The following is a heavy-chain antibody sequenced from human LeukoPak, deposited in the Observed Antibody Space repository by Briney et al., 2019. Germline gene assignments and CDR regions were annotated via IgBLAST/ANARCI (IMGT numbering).Heavy chain of an antibody. CDR2: ISSSGSTV. D-gene: IGHD2/OR15-2a*01. J-gene: IGHJ5*02. CDR1: GFTYSRYA. V-gene: IGHV3-23*01. CDR3: AKGLREFLP. Sequence: PGGSLRLSCVASGFTYSRYAMHWVHQDPGKGLEWVSYISSSGSTVHYADSVKGRFTISRDNSKNTLYLQMNSLRAEDTAVYYCAKGLREFLPWGQGTLVTVSS.